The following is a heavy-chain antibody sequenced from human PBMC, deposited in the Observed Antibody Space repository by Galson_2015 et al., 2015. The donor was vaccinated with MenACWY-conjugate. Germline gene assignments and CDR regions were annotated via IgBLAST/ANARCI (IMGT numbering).Heavy chain of an antibody. V-gene: IGHV3-7*03. CDR2: INPDGTDK. Sequence: SLRLSCAASGFTFRNYWLGWVRQAPAKELQWGANINPDGTDKYHVDSVKGRFTISRYNARNSLFLQMNSLRADDTAVYYCARVPSGAKMWFDSWGQGTLVTVSS. D-gene: IGHD4/OR15-4a*01. J-gene: IGHJ5*01. CDR3: ARVPSGAKMWFDS. CDR1: GFTFRNYW.